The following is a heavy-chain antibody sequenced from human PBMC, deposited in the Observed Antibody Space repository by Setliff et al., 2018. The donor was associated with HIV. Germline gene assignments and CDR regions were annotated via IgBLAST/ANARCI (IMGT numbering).Heavy chain of an antibody. D-gene: IGHD1-26*01. J-gene: IGHJ4*01. CDR1: GGSIRSSGYS. V-gene: IGHV4-30-2*01. Sequence: SETLSLTCAVSGGSIRSSGYSWSWIRQPPGKGLEWIGYISQSGSTYYNPSLKSRVTLSFDTSKNNFSLNLNSVTATDTAVYYCARGLKGGGYYFDYWGQGMLVTVSS. CDR2: ISQSGST. CDR3: ARGLKGGGYYFDY.